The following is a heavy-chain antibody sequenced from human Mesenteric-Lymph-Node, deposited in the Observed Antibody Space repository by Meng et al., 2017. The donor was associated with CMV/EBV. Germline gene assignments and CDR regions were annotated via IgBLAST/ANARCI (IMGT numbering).Heavy chain of an antibody. CDR2: IYYSGST. V-gene: IGHV4-39*07. CDR1: GGSISSSCYY. CDR3: ARDWGGAGYYYYGMDV. D-gene: IGHD6-13*01. Sequence: SETLSLTCTVSGGSISSSCYYWGWVRQPPGKGLEWIGSIYYSGSTYYNPSLKSRVTISVDTSKNQFSLKLSSVTAADTAVYYCARDWGGAGYYYYGMDVWGQGTTVTVSS. J-gene: IGHJ6*02.